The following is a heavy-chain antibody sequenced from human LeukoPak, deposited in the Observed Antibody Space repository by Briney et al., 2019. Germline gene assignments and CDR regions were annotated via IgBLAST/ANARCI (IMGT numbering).Heavy chain of an antibody. Sequence: GGSLRLSCAATGLTLSTYWMSWVRQAPGKGLEWVAMINQDGSERYYVNSVKGRFTISRDNVKNSLYLQMNSLRVEDTAVYSCVRGDGRFVDYWGQGSLVTVSS. J-gene: IGHJ4*02. CDR2: INQDGSER. V-gene: IGHV3-7*01. D-gene: IGHD5-24*01. CDR1: GLTLSTYW. CDR3: VRGDGRFVDY.